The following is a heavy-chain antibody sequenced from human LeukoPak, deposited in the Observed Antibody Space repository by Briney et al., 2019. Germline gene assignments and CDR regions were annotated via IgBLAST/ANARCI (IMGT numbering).Heavy chain of an antibody. CDR3: ARYQRRNYYMDV. CDR2: INHSGST. Sequence: SETLSLTRAVYGGSFSGYYWSWIRQPPGKGLEWIGEINHSGSTNYNPSLKSRVTISVDTSKNQFSLKLSSVTAADTAVYYCARYQRRNYYMDVWGKGTTVTVSS. D-gene: IGHD2-2*01. CDR1: GGSFSGYY. V-gene: IGHV4-34*01. J-gene: IGHJ6*03.